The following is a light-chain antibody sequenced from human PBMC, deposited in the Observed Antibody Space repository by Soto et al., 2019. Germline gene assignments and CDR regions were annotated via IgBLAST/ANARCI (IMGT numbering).Light chain of an antibody. J-gene: IGKJ4*01. Sequence: EIVLTQSPATLSLSPGERATLSCRASQSVSSYLAWYQQKPGQAPRLLIYDASNRATGIPARLSGSGSGTDFTLTISSLQPEDFATYYCQQSYSTPLTFGGGTKVDIK. V-gene: IGKV3-11*01. CDR3: QQSYSTPLT. CDR1: QSVSSY. CDR2: DAS.